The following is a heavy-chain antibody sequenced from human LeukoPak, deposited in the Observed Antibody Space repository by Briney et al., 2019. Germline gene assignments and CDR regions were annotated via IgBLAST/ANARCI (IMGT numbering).Heavy chain of an antibody. CDR3: AADRGWRTSGYYLYYFEY. V-gene: IGHV3-7*01. Sequence: GGSLRLSCAASGFIFTNYFMSWVRQAPGKGLEWVASIKHDGSEKYYVDSVRGRFTISIDNTMNSLYLQMSSLRAEDTAVYYCAADRGWRTSGYYLYYFEYWGQGTLVTVSS. CDR1: GFIFTNYF. D-gene: IGHD3-3*01. J-gene: IGHJ4*02. CDR2: IKHDGSEK.